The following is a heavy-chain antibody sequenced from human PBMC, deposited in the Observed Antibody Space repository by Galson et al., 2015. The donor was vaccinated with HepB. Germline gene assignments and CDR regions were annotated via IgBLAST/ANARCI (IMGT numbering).Heavy chain of an antibody. J-gene: IGHJ4*02. D-gene: IGHD6-13*01. CDR2: INHSGST. CDR3: ARGGYASALIAAAGEMDY. CDR1: GGSFSGYY. V-gene: IGHV4-34*01. Sequence: ETLSLTCAVYGGSFSGYYWSWIRQPPGKGLEWIGEINHSGSTNYNPSLKSRVTISVDTSKNQFSLKLSSVTAADTAVYYCARGGYASALIAAAGEMDYWGQGTLVTVSS.